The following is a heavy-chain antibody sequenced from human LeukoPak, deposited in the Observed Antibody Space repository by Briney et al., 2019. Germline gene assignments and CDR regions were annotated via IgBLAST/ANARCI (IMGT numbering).Heavy chain of an antibody. D-gene: IGHD2-15*01. J-gene: IGHJ6*03. CDR2: FSGSGGST. CDR3: AKSDCSGGSCYPLYYYMDV. CDR1: GFTFSSYA. Sequence: GGSLRLSCAASGFTFSSYAMSWVRQAPGKGREWVSSFSGSGGSTYYADSVKGRFTISRDNSKNTLYLQMNSLRAEDTAVYYCAKSDCSGGSCYPLYYYMDVWGKGTTVTVSS. V-gene: IGHV3-23*01.